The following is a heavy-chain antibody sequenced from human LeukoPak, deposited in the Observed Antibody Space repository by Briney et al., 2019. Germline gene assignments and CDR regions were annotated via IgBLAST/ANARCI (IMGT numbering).Heavy chain of an antibody. V-gene: IGHV4-59*08. Sequence: SETLSLTCTVSGGSISSYYWSWIRQPPGKGLEWIGYIYYSGSTNYNPSPKSRVTISVDTSKNQFSLKLSSVTAADTAVYYCARGPLDTMHYYYYGMDVWGQGTTVTVSS. CDR2: IYYSGST. CDR1: GGSISSYY. D-gene: IGHD5-18*01. CDR3: ARGPLDTMHYYYYGMDV. J-gene: IGHJ6*02.